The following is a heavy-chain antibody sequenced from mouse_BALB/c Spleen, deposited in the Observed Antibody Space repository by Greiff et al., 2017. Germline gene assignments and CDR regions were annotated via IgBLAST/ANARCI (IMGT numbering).Heavy chain of an antibody. Sequence: EVQVVESGGGLVKPGGSLKLSCAASGFTFSSYTMSWVRQTPEKRLEWVATISSGGSYTYYPDSVKGRFTISRDNAKNTLYLQMSSLKSEDTAMYYCTRGGKGAMDYWGQGTSVTVSS. D-gene: IGHD1-3*01. CDR3: TRGGKGAMDY. J-gene: IGHJ4*01. CDR2: ISSGGSYT. CDR1: GFTFSSYT. V-gene: IGHV5-6-4*01.